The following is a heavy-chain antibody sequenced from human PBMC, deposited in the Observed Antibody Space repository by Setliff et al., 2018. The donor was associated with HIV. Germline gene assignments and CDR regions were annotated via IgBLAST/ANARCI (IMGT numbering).Heavy chain of an antibody. J-gene: IGHJ6*02. D-gene: IGHD1-26*01. CDR1: GFTFSSYG. V-gene: IGHV3-7*01. Sequence: GGSLRLSCAASGFTFSSYGMHWVRQAPGKGLEWVATIKEDGREKYYVGSVKGRFTISRDNAKNSLFLQMNSLRAEDTAVYYCARDTAELLGPYYYYGMDVWGQGTTVTVSS. CDR2: IKEDGREK. CDR3: ARDTAELLGPYYYYGMDV.